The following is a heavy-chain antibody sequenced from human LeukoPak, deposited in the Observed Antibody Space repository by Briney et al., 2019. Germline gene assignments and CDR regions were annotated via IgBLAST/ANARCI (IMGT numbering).Heavy chain of an antibody. V-gene: IGHV4-59*01. Sequence: SETLSLTCTVSGGSISSYYWSWIRQPPGKGLEWIGYIYYSGSTNYNPSLKSRVTISVDTSKNQFSLKLSSVTAADTAVYYCARGRWGYNLNYYYYYMDVWGKGTTVTVSS. J-gene: IGHJ6*03. CDR3: ARGRWGYNLNYYYYYMDV. D-gene: IGHD5-24*01. CDR2: IYYSGST. CDR1: GGSISSYY.